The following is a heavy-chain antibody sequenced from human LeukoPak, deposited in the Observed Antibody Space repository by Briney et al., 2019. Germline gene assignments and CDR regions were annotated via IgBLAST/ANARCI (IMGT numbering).Heavy chain of an antibody. Sequence: SETLSLTCAVYGGSFSGYYWSWIRQTPGKGLEWIGEINHSGSTNYNPSLKSRVTISVDTSKNQFSLKLSSVTAADTAVYYCARASYYYDSSGYYPYYFDYWGQGTLVTVSS. CDR1: GGSFSGYY. V-gene: IGHV4-34*01. CDR2: INHSGST. J-gene: IGHJ4*02. CDR3: ARASYYYDSSGYYPYYFDY. D-gene: IGHD3-22*01.